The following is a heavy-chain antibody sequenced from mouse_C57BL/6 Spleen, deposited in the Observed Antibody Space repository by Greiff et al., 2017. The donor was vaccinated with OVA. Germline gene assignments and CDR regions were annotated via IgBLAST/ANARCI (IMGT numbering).Heavy chain of an antibody. CDR3: ARRGAIYHAMDY. V-gene: IGHV1-42*01. CDR2: INPSTGGH. D-gene: IGHD1-1*01. Sequence: VQLQQSGPELVKPGASVKISCKASGYSFTGYYMNWVKQSPEKSLEWIGEINPSTGGHTYNQKFKAKATLTVDKSSSTAYMQLKLLTSEDSAVYYCARRGAIYHAMDYWGQGTSVTVSS. CDR1: GYSFTGYY. J-gene: IGHJ4*01.